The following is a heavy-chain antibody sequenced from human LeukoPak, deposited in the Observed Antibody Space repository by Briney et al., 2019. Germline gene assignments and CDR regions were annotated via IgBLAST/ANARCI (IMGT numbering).Heavy chain of an antibody. CDR1: GFTFSSYS. D-gene: IGHD3-3*01. CDR3: ARGPIYDFWSGYYNYFDY. V-gene: IGHV3-21*01. CDR2: ISSSSSYI. Sequence: PGGSLRLSCAGSGFTFSSYSMNWVRQAPGKGLEWVSSISSSSSYIYYADSVKGRFTISRDNAKNSLYLQMNSLRAEDTAVYYCARGPIYDFWSGYYNYFDYWGQGTLVTVSS. J-gene: IGHJ4*02.